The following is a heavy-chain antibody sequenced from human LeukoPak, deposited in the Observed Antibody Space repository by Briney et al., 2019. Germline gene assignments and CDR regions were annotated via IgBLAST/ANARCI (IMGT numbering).Heavy chain of an antibody. CDR3: AKDLYSSGWYVHGY. D-gene: IGHD6-19*01. V-gene: IGHV3-23*01. J-gene: IGHJ4*02. Sequence: GGSLRLSCAASGFTFSSYAMSWVRQAPGKGLEWVSAISGSGGSTYYADSVKGRFTISRDNPKNTLYLQMNSLRAEDTAVYYCAKDLYSSGWYVHGYWGQGTLVTVSS. CDR2: ISGSGGST. CDR1: GFTFSSYA.